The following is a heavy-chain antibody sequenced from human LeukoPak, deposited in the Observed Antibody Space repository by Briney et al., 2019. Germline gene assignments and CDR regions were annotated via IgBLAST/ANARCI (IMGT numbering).Heavy chain of an antibody. V-gene: IGHV4-31*03. Sequence: PSQTLSLTCTVSGGSISSGAYYWSWIRQLPGKGLEWIGYIYFSGTTYYNPSLESRLIISVDTSKNQFSLRLSSVTAADTAVYYCARGYYGSGSYYYYFDYWGQGTLVTVSS. CDR1: GGSISSGAYY. J-gene: IGHJ4*02. CDR2: IYFSGTT. CDR3: ARGYYGSGSYYYYFDY. D-gene: IGHD3-10*01.